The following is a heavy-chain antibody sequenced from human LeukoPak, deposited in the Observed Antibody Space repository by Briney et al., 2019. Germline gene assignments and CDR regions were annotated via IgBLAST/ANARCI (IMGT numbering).Heavy chain of an antibody. D-gene: IGHD4-11*01. Sequence: PGGSLRLSCAASGFTFSSYGIHWVRQAPGKGLEWVAVISYDGSNKYYADSVKGRFTISRDNSKNTLYLQMNSLRAEDTAVYYCAKGGSPYSNYGGDYYMDVWGKGTTVTVSS. CDR3: AKGGSPYSNYGGDYYMDV. J-gene: IGHJ6*03. CDR2: ISYDGSNK. V-gene: IGHV3-30*18. CDR1: GFTFSSYG.